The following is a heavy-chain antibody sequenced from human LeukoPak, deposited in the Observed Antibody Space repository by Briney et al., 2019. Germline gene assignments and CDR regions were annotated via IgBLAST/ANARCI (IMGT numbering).Heavy chain of an antibody. V-gene: IGHV4-4*07. CDR1: GGSISSYY. Sequence: SETLSLTCTISGGSISSYYWSWIRQPAGKGLEWIGRIYTSASTNYSPSLKSRVTMSVDTSKNQFSLKLTSVTAADTAVYYCAWEEGITSMRSFDYWGQGTLVTVSS. CDR3: AWEEGITSMRSFDY. CDR2: IYTSAST. J-gene: IGHJ4*02. D-gene: IGHD3-10*01.